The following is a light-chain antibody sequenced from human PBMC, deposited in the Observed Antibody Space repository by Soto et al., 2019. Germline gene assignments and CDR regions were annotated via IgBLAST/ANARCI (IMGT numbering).Light chain of an antibody. Sequence: DIQMTQSPSSLSASVGDRVTITCRASQSISSYLNWYQQKPGKAPKLLIYAASSLQSGVPSRFSGSGSGTDFTLTISSLQPEDFATYYCQQSYSTVAAFGQGTKLEIK. CDR1: QSISSY. CDR2: AAS. J-gene: IGKJ2*01. V-gene: IGKV1-39*01. CDR3: QQSYSTVAA.